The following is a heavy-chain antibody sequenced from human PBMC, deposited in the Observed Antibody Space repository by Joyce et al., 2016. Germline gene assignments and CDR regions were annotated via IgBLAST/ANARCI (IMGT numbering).Heavy chain of an antibody. CDR2: INPARGGT. J-gene: IGHJ3*02. D-gene: IGHD2-2*01. CDR3: ARGPMPPYAFDI. Sequence: QVQLVQSGAEVKKPGASVKVSCKASGYSFTDHYVHWVRQAPGQGLQWMGRINPARGGTSYAQKFQGRVTLTRDASIATAYMELSSLRSDDTAVYFCARGPMPPYAFDIWGQGTMVTVSS. V-gene: IGHV1-2*06. CDR1: GYSFTDHY.